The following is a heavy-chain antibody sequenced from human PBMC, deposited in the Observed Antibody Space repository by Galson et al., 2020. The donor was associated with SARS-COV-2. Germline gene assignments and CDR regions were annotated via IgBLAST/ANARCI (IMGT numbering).Heavy chain of an antibody. CDR2: IFFDGSDK. J-gene: IGHJ4*02. V-gene: IGHV3-33*01. CDR3: ARDGQTSSGWAFDY. D-gene: IGHD6-19*01. CDR1: GFTFSSHA. Sequence: GESLKISCAASGFTFSSHAMHWVRQAPGKGLEWVAQIFFDGSDKYYGDSVKGRFTISRDSSKNTVYLQMNNLRADDTAVYYCARDGQTSSGWAFDYWGQGTLVTASS.